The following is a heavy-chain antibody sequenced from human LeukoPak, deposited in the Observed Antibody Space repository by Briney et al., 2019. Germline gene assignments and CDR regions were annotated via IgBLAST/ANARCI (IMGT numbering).Heavy chain of an antibody. D-gene: IGHD3-22*01. CDR3: ARWDDSSGYYPYYFDY. CDR1: GFTFSSYS. CDR2: ISSSSSYI. Sequence: PGGSLRLSCAASGFTFSSYSMNWVRQAPGKGLEWVSSISSSSSYIYYADSVKGRLTISRDNAKKSLYLQMNSLRAEDTAVYYCARWDDSSGYYPYYFDYWGQGTLVTVSS. J-gene: IGHJ4*02. V-gene: IGHV3-21*01.